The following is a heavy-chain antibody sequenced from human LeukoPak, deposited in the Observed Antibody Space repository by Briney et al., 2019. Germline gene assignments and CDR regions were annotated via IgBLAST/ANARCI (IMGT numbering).Heavy chain of an antibody. J-gene: IGHJ6*02. CDR1: GFTFSSYA. V-gene: IGHV3-23*01. D-gene: IGHD3-9*01. CDR3: AKERRESYDILTGYYLYYYYGMDV. CDR2: ISGSGGST. Sequence: GGSLRLSCAASGFTFSSYAMSWVRQAPGRGLEWVSAISGSGGSTYYADSVKGRFTISRDNSKNTLYLQMNSLRAEDTAVYYCAKERRESYDILTGYYLYYYYGMDVWGQGTTVTVSS.